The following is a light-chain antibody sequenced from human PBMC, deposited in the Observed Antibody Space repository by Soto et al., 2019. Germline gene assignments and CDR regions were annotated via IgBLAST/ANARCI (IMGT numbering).Light chain of an antibody. J-gene: IGKJ1*01. CDR2: AAS. CDR3: QQSYSTPWT. CDR1: QSISSY. V-gene: IGKV1-39*01. Sequence: DVQMTKYQSSLSATVVDRVTITCLASQSISSYLNWYQQKPGKAPKLLIYAASSLQSGVPSRFSGSGSGTDFTLTISSLQPEDFATYYCQQSYSTPWTFGQGSIVDVK.